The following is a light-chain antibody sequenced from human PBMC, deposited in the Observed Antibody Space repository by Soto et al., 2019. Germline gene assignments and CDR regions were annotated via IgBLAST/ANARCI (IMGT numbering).Light chain of an antibody. J-gene: IGKJ3*01. Sequence: DLQMTQSPSSLSASVGDRVTITCQASQDISDYLNWYQQKPGKAPKLLIYDASNLETGVPSRFSGSGSGTDFTFTISSLQPEDIATYYCQHFANLPFTFGPGTKVDI. CDR2: DAS. CDR3: QHFANLPFT. V-gene: IGKV1-33*01. CDR1: QDISDY.